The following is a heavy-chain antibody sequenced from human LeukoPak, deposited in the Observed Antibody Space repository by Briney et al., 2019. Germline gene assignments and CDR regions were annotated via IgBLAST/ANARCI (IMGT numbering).Heavy chain of an antibody. V-gene: IGHV1-69*06. CDR3: ARDLVYSSSSGDY. CDR1: GGTFSSYA. CDR2: IIPIFGTA. D-gene: IGHD6-6*01. Sequence: SVKVSCKASGGTFSSYAISWVRQAPGQGLEWMGGIIPIFGTANYAQKFQGRVTITADKSTSTAYMELSSPRSEDTAVYYCARDLVYSSSSGDYWGQGTLVTVSS. J-gene: IGHJ4*02.